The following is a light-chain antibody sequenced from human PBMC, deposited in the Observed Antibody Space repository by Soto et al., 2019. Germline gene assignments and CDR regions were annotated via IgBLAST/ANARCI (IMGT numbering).Light chain of an antibody. CDR1: QSISSW. Sequence: DIQVTQSPSTLSASVGDRVTITCRASQSISSWLAWYQQKPGTAPNLLIYKASTLQSGVPSRFSGSGSGTEFPLTISSLQPDDSATYYCQQYNANWTFGQGTKV. V-gene: IGKV1-5*03. CDR2: KAS. CDR3: QQYNANWT. J-gene: IGKJ1*01.